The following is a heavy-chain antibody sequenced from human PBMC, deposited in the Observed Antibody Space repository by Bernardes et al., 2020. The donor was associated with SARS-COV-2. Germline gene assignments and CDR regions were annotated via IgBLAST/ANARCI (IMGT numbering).Heavy chain of an antibody. J-gene: IGHJ6*02. CDR1: GFTFTNYW. Sequence: GGSLRLSCVASGFTFTNYWMHWGRQAPGNGLEWVARVTPDGRSTDYADSLRGRFTISRDNAKNTVFLQMNNLRADDTAVYYCSTGGDGRTAPGMDVWGQGTTVTVSS. CDR3: STGGDGRTAPGMDV. CDR2: VTPDGRST. D-gene: IGHD3-16*01. V-gene: IGHV3-74*01.